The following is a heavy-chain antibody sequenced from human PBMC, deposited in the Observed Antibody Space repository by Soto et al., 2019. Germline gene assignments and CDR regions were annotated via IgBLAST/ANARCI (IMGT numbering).Heavy chain of an antibody. Sequence: QLQLQESGSGLVTPSQTLSLPCADSGGSISSGGYSWSWVRQPPGKGLEWIGYIYHSGSTYYNPSLKSRDTIPVDRFKKQFSLQLSSVTAADTAGYYLARIPSPWGQGTLGTVSA. D-gene: IGHD2-21*01. J-gene: IGHJ5*02. V-gene: IGHV4-30-2*01. CDR1: GGSISSGGYS. CDR3: ARIPSP. CDR2: IYHSGST.